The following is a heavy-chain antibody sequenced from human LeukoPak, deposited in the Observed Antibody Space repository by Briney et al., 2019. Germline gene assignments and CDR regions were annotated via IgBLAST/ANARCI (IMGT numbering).Heavy chain of an antibody. CDR3: ARTNWGLYYFDY. V-gene: IGHV4-34*01. D-gene: IGHD7-27*01. J-gene: IGHJ4*02. CDR2: INHSGST. Sequence: SETLSLTCAIYGGSFSGYYWSWIRQPPGKGLEWIGEINHSGSTNYNPSLKSRVTISVDTSKNQFSLKLSSVTAADTAVYYCARTNWGLYYFDYWGQGTLVTVSS. CDR1: GGSFSGYY.